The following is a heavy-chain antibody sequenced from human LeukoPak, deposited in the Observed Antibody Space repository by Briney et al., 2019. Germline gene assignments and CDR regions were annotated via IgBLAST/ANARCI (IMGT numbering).Heavy chain of an antibody. J-gene: IGHJ4*02. CDR2: ISGSGGST. V-gene: IGHV3-23*01. Sequence: GGSLGLSCAASGFTFSSYAMSWVRQAPGKGLEWVSAISGSGGSTYYADSVKGRFTISRDNSKNTLYLQMYSLRAEDTAVYYCAKEGYSYGYYFDYWGQGTLVTVSS. D-gene: IGHD5-18*01. CDR3: AKEGYSYGYYFDY. CDR1: GFTFSSYA.